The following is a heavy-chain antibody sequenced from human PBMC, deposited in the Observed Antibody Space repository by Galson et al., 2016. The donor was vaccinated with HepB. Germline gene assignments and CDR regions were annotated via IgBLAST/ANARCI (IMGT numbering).Heavy chain of an antibody. Sequence: SETLSLTCLVSGGSVNSANYYWSWIRRPPGKGLEWIGTIYYSGNTNYNPSFRSRVTVSIDTSRNQFPLKLRSVTAADTAVYYCARVFIVIVPGTFDYWGQGSPVTVSS. J-gene: IGHJ4*02. CDR2: IYYSGNT. D-gene: IGHD1/OR15-1a*01. V-gene: IGHV4-61*01. CDR3: ARVFIVIVPGTFDY. CDR1: GGSVNSANYY.